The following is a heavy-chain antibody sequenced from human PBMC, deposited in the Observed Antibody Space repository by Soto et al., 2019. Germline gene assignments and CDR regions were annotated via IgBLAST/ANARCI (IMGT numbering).Heavy chain of an antibody. J-gene: IGHJ4*02. Sequence: QVQLVESGEGVVQPGRSLRLSCAASGFTFSSYGMHWVRQAPGKGLEWVAVVWYDGSNKYYADSVKGRFTISRDNSKNTLYLQMNSLRAEDTAVYYCARDGGSSSWYFDYWGQGTLVTVSS. V-gene: IGHV3-33*01. CDR3: ARDGGSSSWYFDY. CDR2: VWYDGSNK. CDR1: GFTFSSYG. D-gene: IGHD6-13*01.